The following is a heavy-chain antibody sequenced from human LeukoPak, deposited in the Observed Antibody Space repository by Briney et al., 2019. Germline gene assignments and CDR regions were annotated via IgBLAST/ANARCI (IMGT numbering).Heavy chain of an antibody. Sequence: VGTLRLSCAASGFTLNIYGMSWVRQAPGKGLEWVSTISGGGEKTHYADSVKGRFTVSSDNSKNTMYLQMNNLRGDDTALYYCTKDVGPGYDWFDPWGQGTQVTVSS. J-gene: IGHJ5*02. CDR3: TKDVGPGYDWFDP. CDR1: GFTLNIYG. D-gene: IGHD1-1*01. V-gene: IGHV3-23*01. CDR2: ISGGGEKT.